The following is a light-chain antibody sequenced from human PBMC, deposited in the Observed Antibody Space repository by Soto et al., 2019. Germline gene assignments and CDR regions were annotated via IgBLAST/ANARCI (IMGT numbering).Light chain of an antibody. V-gene: IGKV3-20*01. Sequence: EIVLAQSAGPLSLSPGERATLSWEASQSVSNNYLAWYQQKPGQAPRLLIYGASNRATGIPDRFSGSASGTYFTLTISRLEPEDFAVYYCQQYGSSGTFGQGTKVDIK. J-gene: IGKJ1*01. CDR2: GAS. CDR1: QSVSNNY. CDR3: QQYGSSGT.